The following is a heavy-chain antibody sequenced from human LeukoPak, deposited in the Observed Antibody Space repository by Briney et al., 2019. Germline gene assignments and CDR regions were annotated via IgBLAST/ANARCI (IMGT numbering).Heavy chain of an antibody. D-gene: IGHD5-18*01. CDR3: VRLRYTYGKNFDC. V-gene: IGHV3-7*01. Sequence: TGGSLRLSCAASGFTFKGYWMSWVRQAPGKGLEWVANIQQDGSKTKYVDSVKGRFTISRDNAKNSLYLQMDSLRAEGTAVYYCVRLRYTYGKNFDCWGQGTLVTVSS. J-gene: IGHJ4*02. CDR2: IQQDGSKT. CDR1: GFTFKGYW.